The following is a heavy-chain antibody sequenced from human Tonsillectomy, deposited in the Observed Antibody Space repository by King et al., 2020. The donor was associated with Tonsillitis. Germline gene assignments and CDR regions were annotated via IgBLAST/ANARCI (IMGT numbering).Heavy chain of an antibody. Sequence: VQLVESGGGLVQPGGSLRLSCAASGFTFSSYAMSWVRQAPGKGLEWVSGISGSGGSTYYADSVKGRFTISRGNSKNTLFLQMNSLRAEDTAVYYCAKDQRQSATTGDYTFDYWGQGTLVTVSS. CDR2: ISGSGGST. CDR3: AKDQRQSATTGDYTFDY. CDR1: GFTFSSYA. D-gene: IGHD4-17*01. V-gene: IGHV3-23*04. J-gene: IGHJ4*02.